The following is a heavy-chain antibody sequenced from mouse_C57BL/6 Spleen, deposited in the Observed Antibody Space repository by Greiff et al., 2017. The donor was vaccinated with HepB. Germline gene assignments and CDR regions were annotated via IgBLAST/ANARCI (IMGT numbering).Heavy chain of an antibody. J-gene: IGHJ1*03. CDR1: GYSITSGYY. CDR3: AGDRGSLYYDYEGYFDV. CDR2: ISYDGSN. Sequence: EVQLQQSGPGLVKPSQSLSLTCSVTGYSITSGYYWNWIRQFPGNKLEWMGYISYDGSNNYNPSLKNRISITRDTSKNQFFLKLNSVTTEDTATYYCAGDRGSLYYDYEGYFDVWGTGTTVTVSS. V-gene: IGHV3-6*01. D-gene: IGHD2-4*01.